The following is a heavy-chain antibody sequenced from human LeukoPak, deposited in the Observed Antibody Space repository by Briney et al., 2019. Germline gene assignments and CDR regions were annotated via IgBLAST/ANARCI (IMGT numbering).Heavy chain of an antibody. CDR3: AGSPALYGSDSYGRGGFDI. D-gene: IGHD3-10*01. Sequence: PGGSLRLSCAASGLTFSDHYMDWVRQAPGKGLEWVGRTRNKANSYTTEYAASVKGRFTISRDDSKNSLYLQMNSLKTEDTAVYYCAGSPALYGSDSYGRGGFDIWSQGTMVTVSA. V-gene: IGHV3-72*01. J-gene: IGHJ3*02. CDR1: GLTFSDHY. CDR2: TRNKANSYTT.